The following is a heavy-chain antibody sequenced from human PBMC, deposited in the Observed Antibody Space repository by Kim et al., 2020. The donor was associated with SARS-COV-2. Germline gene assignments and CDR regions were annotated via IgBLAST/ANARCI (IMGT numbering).Heavy chain of an antibody. J-gene: IGHJ4*02. Sequence: DSVKGRFNISRDTSKNTLYMQMNSLRAEDTAVYYCAKGPPHSMIVVVITIWGQGTLVTVSS. D-gene: IGHD3-22*01. CDR3: AKGPPHSMIVVVITI. V-gene: IGHV3-23*01.